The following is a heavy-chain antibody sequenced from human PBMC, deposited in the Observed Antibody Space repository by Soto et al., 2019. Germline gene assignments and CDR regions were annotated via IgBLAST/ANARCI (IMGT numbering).Heavy chain of an antibody. CDR1: GGSISSSNW. V-gene: IGHV4-4*01. CDR2: IYYSGST. D-gene: IGHD6-19*01. J-gene: IGHJ4*02. CDR3: VSHRNYIVVSGSFFDY. Sequence: LSLTCAVSGGSISSSNWWSWVRQPPGKGLEWIESIYYSGSTHYNPSLKSRVTVSVDTSKNHFSLKLTSVTAADTAVYFCVSHRNYIVVSGSFFDYWSQGTQVTVSS.